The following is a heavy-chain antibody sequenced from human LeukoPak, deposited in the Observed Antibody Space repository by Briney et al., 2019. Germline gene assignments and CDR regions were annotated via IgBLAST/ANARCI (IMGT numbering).Heavy chain of an antibody. CDR1: GFTFNSHA. D-gene: IGHD2-15*01. Sequence: GGSLRLSCAASGFTFNSHAMAWVRQAPGKGLEWVSAISGSGGRTYDADSVKGRFTISRDNSKNTLYLQMNSLRAEDTAVYYCAKWGCSGGSCYPFDYWGQGTLVTVSS. J-gene: IGHJ4*02. CDR3: AKWGCSGGSCYPFDY. V-gene: IGHV3-23*01. CDR2: ISGSGGRT.